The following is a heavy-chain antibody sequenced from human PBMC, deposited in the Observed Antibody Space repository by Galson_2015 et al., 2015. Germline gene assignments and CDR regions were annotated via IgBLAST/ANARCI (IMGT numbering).Heavy chain of an antibody. CDR2: INHSGST. V-gene: IGHV4-34*01. CDR3: ARDHNTQEIVVVPAAPHNWFDP. D-gene: IGHD2-2*01. Sequence: SETLSLTCAVYGGSFSGYYWSWIRQPPGKGLEWIGEINHSGSTNYNPSLKSRVTISVDTSKNQFSLKLSSVTAADTAVYYCARDHNTQEIVVVPAAPHNWFDPWGQGTLVTVSS. J-gene: IGHJ5*02. CDR1: GGSFSGYY.